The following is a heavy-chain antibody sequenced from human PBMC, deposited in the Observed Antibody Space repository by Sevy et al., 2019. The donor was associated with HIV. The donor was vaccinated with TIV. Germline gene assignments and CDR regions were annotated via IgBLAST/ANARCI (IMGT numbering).Heavy chain of an antibody. V-gene: IGHV3-23*01. CDR2: ISGSGQSS. D-gene: IGHD3-22*01. J-gene: IGHJ5*01. CDR3: AKDRIESSFYGSNWFDF. CDR1: GFTFTSYA. Sequence: GGSLRLSCAASGFTFTSYAMYWVRQAPGKGLEWVAAISGSGQSSFYADSVKGRLTVSRDRSKNTLFLQMDSLRVEDTALYYCAKDRIESSFYGSNWFDFWGQGTPVTVSS.